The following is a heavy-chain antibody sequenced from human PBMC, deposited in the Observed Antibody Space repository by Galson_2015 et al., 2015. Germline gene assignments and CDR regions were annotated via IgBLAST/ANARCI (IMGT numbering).Heavy chain of an antibody. J-gene: IGHJ4*01. CDR3: ARAKYGGYATSRYIDY. D-gene: IGHD2-2*01. V-gene: IGHV2-70*11. CDR2: IDWDDDK. CDR1: GFSLTTRGLC. Sequence: PALVKPTQTLTLTCTFSGFSLTTRGLCVSWIRQPPGKALEWLARIDWDDDKYYKTSLKTRLTISKDTSRNQVVLTVANVDPVDTATYYCARAKYGGYATSRYIDYWGQGTRVTVSS.